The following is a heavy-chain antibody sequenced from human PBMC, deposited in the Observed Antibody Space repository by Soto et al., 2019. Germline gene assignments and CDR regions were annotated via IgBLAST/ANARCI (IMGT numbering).Heavy chain of an antibody. CDR1: GFTFSSYA. V-gene: IGHV3-30-3*01. Sequence: HPGGSLRLSCAASGFTFSSYAMHWVRQAPGKGLEWVAVISYDGSNKYYADSVKGRFTISRDNSKNTLYLQMNSLRAEDTAVYYCARDRHVDTAMETYYYGMDVWGQGTTVPVSS. J-gene: IGHJ6*02. CDR2: ISYDGSNK. CDR3: ARDRHVDTAMETYYYGMDV. D-gene: IGHD5-18*01.